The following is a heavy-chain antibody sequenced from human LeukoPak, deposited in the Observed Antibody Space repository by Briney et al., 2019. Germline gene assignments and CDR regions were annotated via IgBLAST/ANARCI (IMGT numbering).Heavy chain of an antibody. CDR2: ITYSGSNK. V-gene: IGHV3-30*04. J-gene: IGHJ6*02. Sequence: PGGSLRLSCAASGFTFSNYAMHWVRQAPGKGLEWVAAITYSGSNKHYADSVKGRFTISRDDSKNTLFLQMNSLRAEDSALYSCARGWTMGTAIPRLPGIDVWGQGTTVTVSS. D-gene: IGHD2-2*02. CDR3: ARGWTMGTAIPRLPGIDV. CDR1: GFTFSNYA.